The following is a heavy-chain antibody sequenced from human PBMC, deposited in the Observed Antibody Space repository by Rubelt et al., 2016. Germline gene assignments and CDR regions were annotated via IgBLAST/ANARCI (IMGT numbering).Heavy chain of an antibody. D-gene: IGHD2-8*01. Sequence: EVQLVESGGGLVQPGGSLRLSCAASGFTFSTFSTTWVRQAPGKGLEWVANINQAGSEEHYVGSVKGRFTISRDNTKNSLYLQMNNLSAEDTAVYYCAGGRNGALWGQGTLVIVSS. V-gene: IGHV3-7*03. CDR2: INQAGSEE. J-gene: IGHJ4*02. CDR3: AGGRNGAL. CDR1: GFTFSTFS.